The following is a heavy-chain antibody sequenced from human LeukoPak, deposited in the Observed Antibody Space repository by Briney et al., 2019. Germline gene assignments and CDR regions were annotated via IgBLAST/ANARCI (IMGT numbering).Heavy chain of an antibody. CDR1: GGSISSHY. J-gene: IGHJ4*02. Sequence: SETLSLTCTVSGGSISSHYWSWIRQPPGKGLAWIGYIYYSGSTNYNPSLKSRVTISVDTSKNQFSLKLSSVTAADTAVYYCARGYDFWSGYYPDYFDYWGQGTLVTVSS. V-gene: IGHV4-59*11. CDR2: IYYSGST. CDR3: ARGYDFWSGYYPDYFDY. D-gene: IGHD3-3*01.